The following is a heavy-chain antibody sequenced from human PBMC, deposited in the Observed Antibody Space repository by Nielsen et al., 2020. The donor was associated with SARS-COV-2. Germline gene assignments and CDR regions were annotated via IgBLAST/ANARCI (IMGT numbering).Heavy chain of an antibody. J-gene: IGHJ6*02. V-gene: IGHV6-1*01. Sequence: QTPSLTRVIPGDSVSSNSVAWNWIRQPQSRGLEWLGRIYYKSKWFYEYAPSVRSRMAIDPDTSKNQFSLHLNSVTSEDTAMYYCTRDPGYYHGMDVWGQGTTVTVSS. CDR1: GDSVSSNSVA. CDR2: IYYKSKWFY. CDR3: TRDPGYYHGMDV.